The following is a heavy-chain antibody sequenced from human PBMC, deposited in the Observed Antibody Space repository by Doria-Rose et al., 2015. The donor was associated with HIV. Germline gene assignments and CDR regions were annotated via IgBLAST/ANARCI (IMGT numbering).Heavy chain of an antibody. V-gene: IGHV4-34*01. J-gene: IGHJ6*02. D-gene: IGHD1-1*01. CDR3: ARGLLRGGWNDVDYYYGMDV. CDR2: INPSGST. CDR1: GGSFSGYY. Sequence: QVQLQQWDAGLVKPSETLSLTCAVFGGSFSGYYWSWIRQPPGKGLEWIGGINPSGSTNYTTFLKSRVTISLDTSKNLFSLKLSSVTAADTAVYYCARGLLRGGWNDVDYYYGMDVWGQGTTVTVSS.